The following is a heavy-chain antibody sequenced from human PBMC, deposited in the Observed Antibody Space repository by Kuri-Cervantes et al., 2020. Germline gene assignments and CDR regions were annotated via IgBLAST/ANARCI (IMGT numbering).Heavy chain of an antibody. CDR3: ARAKSGDSFEYFQF. CDR1: GYIFTAYS. V-gene: IGHV1-2*02. J-gene: IGHJ1*01. Sequence: ASVKVSCKTSGYIFTAYSIHWVRQAPGQGLEWMGWINPNSGGTNYAQKFQGRVTMTRDTSISTAYMELSRLRSDDTAVYYCARAKSGDSFEYFQFWGQGTLVTVSS. CDR2: INPNSGGT. D-gene: IGHD3-9*01.